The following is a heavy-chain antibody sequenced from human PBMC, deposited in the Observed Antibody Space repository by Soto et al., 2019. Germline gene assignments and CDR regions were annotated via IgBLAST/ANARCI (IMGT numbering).Heavy chain of an antibody. J-gene: IGHJ4*02. CDR1: GYTFTSYG. D-gene: IGHD3-16*02. Sequence: ASVKVSCKASGYTFTSYGISWVRQAPGQGLEWMGWISAYNGNTNYAQKLQGRVTMTTDTSTSTAYMELRSLRSDDTAVYYCARGLRQDFYDYIWGSYREYYFDYWGQGTLVTVSS. CDR2: ISAYNGNT. V-gene: IGHV1-18*01. CDR3: ARGLRQDFYDYIWGSYREYYFDY.